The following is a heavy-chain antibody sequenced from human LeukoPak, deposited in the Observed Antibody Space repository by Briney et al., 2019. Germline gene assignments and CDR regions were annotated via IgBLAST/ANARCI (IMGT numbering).Heavy chain of an antibody. CDR3: AKDMSAAAGLEVDY. V-gene: IGHV3-20*04. J-gene: IGHJ4*02. Sequence: PGGSLRLSCAASGFTFDDYDISWVRQAPGKGLEWVSHINWNGNTIGYADSVRGRFTISRDNAKNSLYLQMNSLRTEDTALYYCAKDMSAAAGLEVDYWGQGTLVTVSS. D-gene: IGHD6-13*01. CDR2: INWNGNTI. CDR1: GFTFDDYD.